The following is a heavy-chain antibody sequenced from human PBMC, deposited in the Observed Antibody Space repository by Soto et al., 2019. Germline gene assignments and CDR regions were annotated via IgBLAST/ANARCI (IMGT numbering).Heavy chain of an antibody. D-gene: IGHD6-13*01. CDR3: ARQGWYSSRLDY. Sequence: QVQLQESGPGLVKPSETLSLTCTVSGGSVSSGSYYWSWMLQPPGKGLEWIGYIYYSGSTNYNPSLKSRVTISVDTSKNQFSLKMNSVTAADTAVYYCARQGWYSSRLDYCGQGTLVTVSS. CDR1: GGSVSSGSYY. J-gene: IGHJ4*02. CDR2: IYYSGST. V-gene: IGHV4-61*01.